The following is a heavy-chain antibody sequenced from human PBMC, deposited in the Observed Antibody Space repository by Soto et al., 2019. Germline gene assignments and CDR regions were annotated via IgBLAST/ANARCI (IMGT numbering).Heavy chain of an antibody. J-gene: IGHJ4*02. CDR2: ISSSSSTI. CDR3: ARDRNPWYYYDSSGPPPLIFDY. Sequence: EVQLVESGGGLVQPGGSLRLSCAASGFTFSSYSMNWVRQAPGKGLEWVSYISSSSSTIYYADSVKGRFTISRDNAKNSLYLQMNSLRDEDTAVYYCARDRNPWYYYDSSGPPPLIFDYWGQGTLVTVSS. V-gene: IGHV3-48*02. CDR1: GFTFSSYS. D-gene: IGHD3-22*01.